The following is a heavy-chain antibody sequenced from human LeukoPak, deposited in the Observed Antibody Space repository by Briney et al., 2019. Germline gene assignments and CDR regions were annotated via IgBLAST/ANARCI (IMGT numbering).Heavy chain of an antibody. CDR3: ARAPYGDEPSFDY. V-gene: IGHV3-23*01. Sequence: GSLRLSCAASGFTFSSYAMSWVRQAPGKGLEWVSSISTSGGRIYYADSVKGRFTISRDNSKNTLYLQMNSLRAEDTAVYYCARAPYGDEPSFDYWGQGTLVTVSS. J-gene: IGHJ4*02. CDR1: GFTFSSYA. D-gene: IGHD4-17*01. CDR2: ISTSGGRI.